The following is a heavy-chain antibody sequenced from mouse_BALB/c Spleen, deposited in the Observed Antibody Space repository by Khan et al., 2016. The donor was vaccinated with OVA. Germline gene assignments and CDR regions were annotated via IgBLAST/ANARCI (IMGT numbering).Heavy chain of an antibody. CDR3: WILL. V-gene: IGHV6-6*02. CDR2: IRLKSDDYVK. Sequence: EVKLEESGGGLVQPGGSMKLSCVASGFTFSNYWMNWVRQSPEKGLEWVAEIRLKSDDYVKHYAESVKGRFTISIDDTKSSVYLQMNNLRAEDPGIYYCWILLWGQGTTLTVAS. J-gene: IGHJ2*01. CDR1: GFTFSNYW.